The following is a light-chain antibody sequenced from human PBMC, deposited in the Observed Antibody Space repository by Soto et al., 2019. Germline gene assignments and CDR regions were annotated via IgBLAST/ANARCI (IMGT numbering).Light chain of an antibody. Sequence: DIVMTQSPLSLPVTPGEPASISCRSSQSLLHSNGYNYLDWYLQKRGQSPQLLIDVGSNRASAVPDRFSRSGSGTDFTLKIRRVQAEDVGLYYYMPALQTPRPVGQGTTVDIK. CDR1: QSLLHSNGYNY. CDR2: VGS. V-gene: IGKV2-28*01. CDR3: MPALQTPRP. J-gene: IGKJ1*01.